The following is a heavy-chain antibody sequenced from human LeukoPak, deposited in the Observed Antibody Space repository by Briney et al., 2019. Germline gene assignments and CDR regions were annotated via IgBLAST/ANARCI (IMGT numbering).Heavy chain of an antibody. Sequence: SETLSLTCTVSGGSISSGGYYWSWIRQHPGKGLEWIAYVHNNGATYYKPSLKSRVTISVDKSKNQFSLILNSVTAADTAVYYCARGVPAAGSIRFDPWGQGTLVTVSS. CDR2: VHNNGAT. V-gene: IGHV4-31*03. CDR3: ARGVPAAGSIRFDP. CDR1: GGSISSGGYY. J-gene: IGHJ5*02. D-gene: IGHD6-13*01.